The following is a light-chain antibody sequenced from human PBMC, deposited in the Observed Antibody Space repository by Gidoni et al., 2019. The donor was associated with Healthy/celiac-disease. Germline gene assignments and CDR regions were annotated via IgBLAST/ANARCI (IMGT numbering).Light chain of an antibody. CDR2: AAS. CDR1: QSISSD. V-gene: IGKV1-39*01. J-gene: IGKJ4*01. CDR3: QQSYSTT. Sequence: DIQMTQSPSSLSASVGDRVTITCRASQSISSDLNWYQQKPGKAPKLLIYAASSLQSGVPSRFSGSVSGTDFTLTISSLQPEDFATYYCQQSYSTTFGGGTKVEIK.